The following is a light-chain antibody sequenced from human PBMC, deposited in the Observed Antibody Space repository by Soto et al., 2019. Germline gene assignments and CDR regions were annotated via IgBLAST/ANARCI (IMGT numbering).Light chain of an antibody. J-gene: IGLJ1*01. CDR1: SSDVGSYTL. CDR2: EVS. V-gene: IGLV2-14*02. CDR3: SSYTSSSTPPYV. Sequence: QSALTQPASVSGSPGQSITISCTGTSSDVGSYTLVSWYQQHPGKAPKLMIYEVSNRPSGVSNRFSGSKSGNTASLTISGLQAEDEADYYCSSYTSSSTPPYVFGTGTKVTVL.